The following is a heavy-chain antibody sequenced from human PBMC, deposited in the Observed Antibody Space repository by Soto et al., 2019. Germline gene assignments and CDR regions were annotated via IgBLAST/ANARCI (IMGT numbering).Heavy chain of an antibody. D-gene: IGHD6-19*01. CDR3: ARDGAVSGNSNFDY. J-gene: IGHJ4*02. V-gene: IGHV4-4*01. CDR2: VYHSGGT. Sequence: AVSGGSISSGNWWSWVRQPPGKGLEWIGEVYHSGGTNYNPSLKSRVTISVDKSKNQFSLKLSSVTAADTAVYFCARDGAVSGNSNFDYWGQGTLVTVSS. CDR1: GGSISSGNW.